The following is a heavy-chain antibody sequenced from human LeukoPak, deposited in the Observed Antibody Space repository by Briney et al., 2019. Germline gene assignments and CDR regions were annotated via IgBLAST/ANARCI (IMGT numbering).Heavy chain of an antibody. V-gene: IGHV3-74*01. CDR2: IRSDGSTT. CDR1: RFTFSNFW. D-gene: IGHD3-3*01. J-gene: IGHJ4*01. CDR3: IRDWRNLAFDH. Sequence: GGSLRLSCVESRFTFSNFWMHWVRQAPGKGLVWVSRIRSDGSTTNYAGSVKGRFTISRDNAKNTLYLQMNSLRAEDTAVYYCIRDWRNLAFDHWGHGTLVTVSS.